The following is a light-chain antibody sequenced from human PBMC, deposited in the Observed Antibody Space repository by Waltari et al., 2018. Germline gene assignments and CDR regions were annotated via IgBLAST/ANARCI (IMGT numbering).Light chain of an antibody. CDR1: SLNIGSNV. J-gene: IGLJ3*02. V-gene: IGLV1-47*01. Sequence: QSGLAPPPSGPGTPGQRVTIPCSWRSLNIGSNVGNWYQQRPGTAPKLRIYRNNQRPSGVPDRFSGSKSGTSASLAISGLRTEDEADYYCAPWDDSLSGPGVFGGGTKLTVL. CDR3: APWDDSLSGPGV. CDR2: RNN.